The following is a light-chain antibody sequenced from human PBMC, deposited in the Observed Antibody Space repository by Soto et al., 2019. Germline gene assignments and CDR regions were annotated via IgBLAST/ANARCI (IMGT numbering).Light chain of an antibody. Sequence: QSALTQPASVSGSPGQSIAISCTGSSRDVGGYNFVSWYQQHSGKAPKLMIYDVSYRPSGISDRFSGSKSGNTASLTISGLQAEDEADYYCSSYTSSSTVIFGGGTKLTVL. J-gene: IGLJ2*01. V-gene: IGLV2-14*03. CDR3: SSYTSSSTVI. CDR1: SRDVGGYNF. CDR2: DVS.